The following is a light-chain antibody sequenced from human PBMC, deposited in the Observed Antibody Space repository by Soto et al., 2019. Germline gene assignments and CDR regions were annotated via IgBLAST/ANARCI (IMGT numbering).Light chain of an antibody. Sequence: QSALTQPASVSVSPGQSITISCTGTSSDVGGYNYVSWYQQHPGKAPKLMIYDVSNRPSGVSNRFSGSKSGNTASLTISGLQAEDEADYYCSSYTSSSTPVFGGGTQLTVL. CDR1: SSDVGGYNY. CDR2: DVS. J-gene: IGLJ2*01. V-gene: IGLV2-14*01. CDR3: SSYTSSSTPV.